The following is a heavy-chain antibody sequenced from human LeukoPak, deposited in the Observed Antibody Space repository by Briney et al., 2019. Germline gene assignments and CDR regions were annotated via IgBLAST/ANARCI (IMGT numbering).Heavy chain of an antibody. D-gene: IGHD6-13*01. V-gene: IGHV4-31*03. CDR3: ARGSSSYYSWFDP. CDR2: IYYTGST. CDR1: GDSISSGGFY. J-gene: IGHJ5*02. Sequence: PSETLSPTCIVSGDSISSGGFYWGWIRQHPGKGLEWIGHIYYTGSTYYNPSLESRLTMSVDTSKNQFSLRLRSVTAADTAVYYCARGSSSYYSWFDPWGQGTLVAVSS.